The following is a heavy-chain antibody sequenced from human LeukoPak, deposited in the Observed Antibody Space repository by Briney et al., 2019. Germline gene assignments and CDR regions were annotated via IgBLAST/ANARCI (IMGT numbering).Heavy chain of an antibody. J-gene: IGHJ4*02. Sequence: PGGSLRLSCAVSGFTVTSNFMSWVRQAPGKGLEWVSAISGSGGSTYYADSVKGRFTISRDNSKNTLYLQMNSLRAEDTAVYYCAKGYYGSGSPYDYWGQGTLATVSS. CDR3: AKGYYGSGSPYDY. CDR2: ISGSGGST. CDR1: GFTVTSNF. V-gene: IGHV3-23*01. D-gene: IGHD3-10*01.